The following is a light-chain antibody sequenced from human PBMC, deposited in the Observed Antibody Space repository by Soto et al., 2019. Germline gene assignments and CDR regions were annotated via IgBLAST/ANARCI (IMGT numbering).Light chain of an antibody. V-gene: IGKV1-33*01. Sequence: DIQMTQSPSSLSASVGDRVTITCQASQDISNCLYWYQQKPGKAPKLLIYDASKLETGVPSRFSGSGSAIDFTLTISSLQAEDIARYYCQQCDQLPLTFGGGTKVEIK. CDR2: DAS. CDR1: QDISNC. J-gene: IGKJ4*01. CDR3: QQCDQLPLT.